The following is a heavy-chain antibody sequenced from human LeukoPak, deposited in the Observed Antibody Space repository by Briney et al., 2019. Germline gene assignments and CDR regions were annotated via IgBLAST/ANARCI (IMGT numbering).Heavy chain of an antibody. V-gene: IGHV3-74*01. CDR1: GFTFSSYW. D-gene: IGHD5-24*01. CDR2: INSDGSST. Sequence: PGGSLRLSCVASGFTFSSYWMHWVRQAPGKGLVWVARINSDGSSTTYADSVKGRFTISRDNAKNTLYLLMNSLRAEDTAVYYCARAKWLQPDQWGQGTLVTVSS. CDR3: ARAKWLQPDQ. J-gene: IGHJ4*02.